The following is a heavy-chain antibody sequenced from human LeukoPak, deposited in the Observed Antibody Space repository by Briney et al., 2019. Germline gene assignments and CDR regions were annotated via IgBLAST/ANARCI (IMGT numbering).Heavy chain of an antibody. CDR3: ARASGSYGSGSYYYYGMDV. Sequence: SXXLSLTXXVSGYSISSGYYWGWSRQPPGQGXXXXXSXFHSGSTYYNPSLKSRVNMSVDASKNQISLKLSSVTAADTAVYYCARASGSYGSGSYYYYGMDVWGKGTTVTVSS. D-gene: IGHD3-10*01. V-gene: IGHV4-38-2*02. CDR1: GYSISSGYY. CDR2: XFHSGST. J-gene: IGHJ6*04.